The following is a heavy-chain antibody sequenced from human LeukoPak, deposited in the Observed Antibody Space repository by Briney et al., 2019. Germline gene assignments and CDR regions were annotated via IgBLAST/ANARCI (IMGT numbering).Heavy chain of an antibody. J-gene: IGHJ4*02. V-gene: IGHV1-2*02. CDR1: GYTFTGYY. Sequence: GASVKVSCKASGYTFTGYYIHWVRQAPGQGLEWMGWINPNSGDTDSAQKFRGRVSMTRDTSISTAYMELSRLRSDDTAVYYCARDAKYYHDSSGYYWGQGTLVTVSS. CDR3: ARDAKYYHDSSGYY. CDR2: INPNSGDT. D-gene: IGHD3-22*01.